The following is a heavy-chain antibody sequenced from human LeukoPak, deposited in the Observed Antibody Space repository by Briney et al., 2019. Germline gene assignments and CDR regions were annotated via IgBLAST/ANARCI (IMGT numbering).Heavy chain of an antibody. CDR1: GGTFSSYA. V-gene: IGHV1-69*13. D-gene: IGHD6-19*01. CDR3: ARDRAPTYSSGWPAFDY. J-gene: IGHJ4*02. CDR2: IIPIFGTA. Sequence: ASVKVSCKASGGTFSSYAISWVRQAPGRGLEWMGGIIPIFGTANYAQKFQGRVTITADESTSTAYMELSSLRSEDTAVYYCARDRAPTYSSGWPAFDYWGQGTLVTVSS.